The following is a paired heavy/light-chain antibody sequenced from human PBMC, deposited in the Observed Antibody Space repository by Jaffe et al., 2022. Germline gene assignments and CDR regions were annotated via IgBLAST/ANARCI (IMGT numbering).Light chain of an antibody. CDR2: GNN. V-gene: IGLV1-40*01. CDR3: QSYDSSLNGAV. Sequence: QSVMTQPPSVSGAPGQRVTISCTGSSSNIGAGYDVHWYQQLPGTAPKLLIYGNNNRPSGVPDRFSGSKSGTSASLAITGLQAEDEADYYCQSYDSSLNGAVFGGGTKLTVL. J-gene: IGLJ3*02. CDR1: SSNIGAGYD.
Heavy chain of an antibody. D-gene: IGHD4-17*01. CDR3: ARQWDYGDYGDY. V-gene: IGHV4-38-2*01. CDR2: IHETGST. Sequence: QVQLQQSGPGLVKPSETLSLTCAVSGYSISSGYWWGWIRQSPGKGLQWIGGIHETGSTFYNPSLKSRVTISVDTSKNQFSLKLTSLTAADTAVYYCARQWDYGDYGDYWGQGTLVTVSS. CDR1: GYSISSGYW. J-gene: IGHJ4*02.